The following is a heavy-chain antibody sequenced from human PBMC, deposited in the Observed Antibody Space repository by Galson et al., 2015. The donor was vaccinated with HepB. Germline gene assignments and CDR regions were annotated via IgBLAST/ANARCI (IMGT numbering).Heavy chain of an antibody. CDR1: GGTFSSYA. CDR3: ARAWEFVVVIGWAKGLDP. J-gene: IGHJ5*02. V-gene: IGHV1-69*10. CDR2: IIPILGIA. Sequence: SVKVSCKASGGTFSSYAISWVRQAPGQGLEWMGGIIPILGIANYAQKFQGRVTITADKSTSTAYMELSSLRSEDTAVYYCARAWEFVVVIGWAKGLDPWGQGTLVTVSS. D-gene: IGHD2-21*01.